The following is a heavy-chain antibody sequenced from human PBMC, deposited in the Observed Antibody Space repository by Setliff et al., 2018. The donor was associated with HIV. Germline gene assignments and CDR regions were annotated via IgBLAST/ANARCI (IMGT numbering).Heavy chain of an antibody. CDR3: ARTVNDYGDYYFDY. J-gene: IGHJ4*02. CDR2: INAGTGNT. D-gene: IGHD4-17*01. Sequence: ASVRLSCAASGFIFSSYAMHWVRQAPGQRLEWMGWINAGTGNTKYSQNFQGRVTFSRDTSASTAYMELSSLRSEDTAVYYCARTVNDYGDYYFDYWGQGTLVTVSS. V-gene: IGHV1-3*01. CDR1: GFIFSSYA.